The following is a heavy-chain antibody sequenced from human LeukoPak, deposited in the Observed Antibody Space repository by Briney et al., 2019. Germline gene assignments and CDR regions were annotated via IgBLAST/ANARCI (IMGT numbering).Heavy chain of an antibody. CDR1: GGSISSHY. D-gene: IGHD3-22*01. J-gene: IGHJ4*02. Sequence: PSETLSLTCTVSGGSISSHYWSWIRQPPGKGLEWIGYIYYSGSTYYNPSLKSRVTISVDTSKNQFSLKLSSVTAADTAVYYCARTAKPRGPYYYDSSGYYDYWGQGTLVTVSS. CDR2: IYYSGST. CDR3: ARTAKPRGPYYYDSSGYYDY. V-gene: IGHV4-59*06.